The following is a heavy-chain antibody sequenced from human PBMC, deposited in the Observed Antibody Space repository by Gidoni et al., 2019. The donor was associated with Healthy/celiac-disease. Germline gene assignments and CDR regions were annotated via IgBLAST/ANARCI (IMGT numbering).Heavy chain of an antibody. CDR2: ISYDGSNK. Sequence: QVQLVESGGGVVQPGRSLRLSCAASGFTFSRYGMPWLRQAPGKGLEWVAVISYDGSNKYYADSVKGLFTISRDNSKNTLYLQMNSLRAEDTAVYYCAKDRYYYDSSGYWDYYYYGMDVWGQGTTVTVSS. CDR1: GFTFSRYG. J-gene: IGHJ6*02. V-gene: IGHV3-30*18. D-gene: IGHD3-22*01. CDR3: AKDRYYYDSSGYWDYYYYGMDV.